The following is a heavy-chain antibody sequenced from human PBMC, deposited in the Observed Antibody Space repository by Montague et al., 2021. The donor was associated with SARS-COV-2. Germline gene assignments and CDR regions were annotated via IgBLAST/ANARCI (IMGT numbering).Heavy chain of an antibody. J-gene: IGHJ3*02. CDR2: ISSSGSAK. Sequence: RRLSFAASGFTFSSYEMNWVRQAPGKGLEWVSYISSSGSAKYYADSVKGRFTISRDNAKNSLYLQMNSLRAEDTAVYYCARGGSVIMVRGLIADAFDIWGQGTMVTVSS. V-gene: IGHV3-48*03. D-gene: IGHD3-10*01. CDR1: GFTFSSYE. CDR3: ARGGSVIMVRGLIADAFDI.